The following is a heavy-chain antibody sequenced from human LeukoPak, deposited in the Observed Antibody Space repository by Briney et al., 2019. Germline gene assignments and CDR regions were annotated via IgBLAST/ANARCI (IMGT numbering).Heavy chain of an antibody. V-gene: IGHV4-59*01. CDR2: IYYSGST. CDR3: AGTYYYDSSGYNWFDP. Sequence: SETLSLTCTVSGGSISSYYWSWIRQPPGKGLEWIGYIYYSGSTNYNPSLKSRVTISVDTSKNQFSLKLSSVTAADTAVYYCAGTYYYDSSGYNWFDPWGQGILVTVSS. D-gene: IGHD3-22*01. J-gene: IGHJ5*02. CDR1: GGSISSYY.